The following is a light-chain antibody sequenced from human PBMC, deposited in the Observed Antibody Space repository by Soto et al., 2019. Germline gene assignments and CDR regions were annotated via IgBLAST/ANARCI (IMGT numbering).Light chain of an antibody. Sequence: QSALTQPASVSGSPGQSITISCTGTSSDVGTYNLVSWYQQYPGKAPKVLIYEGSKRPSGVSSRFSGSKSGNTASLTISGLLTDDEADYYCCSYAGTGTVVFGTGTKLTVL. V-gene: IGLV2-23*01. CDR1: SSDVGTYNL. CDR3: CSYAGTGTVV. CDR2: EGS. J-gene: IGLJ1*01.